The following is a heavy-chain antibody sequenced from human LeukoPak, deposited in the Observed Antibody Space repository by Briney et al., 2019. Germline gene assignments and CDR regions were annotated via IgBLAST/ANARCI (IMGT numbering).Heavy chain of an antibody. CDR3: ARPYGDYAHGFDY. J-gene: IGHJ4*02. V-gene: IGHV3-30*02. D-gene: IGHD4-17*01. CDR1: GFTFSSYG. CDR2: IRYDGSNK. Sequence: GGSLRLSCAASGFTFSSYGMHWVRQAPGKGLEWVAFIRYDGSNKYYADSVKGRFTISRDNAKNSLYLQMNSLRAEDTAVYYCARPYGDYAHGFDYWGQGTLVTVSS.